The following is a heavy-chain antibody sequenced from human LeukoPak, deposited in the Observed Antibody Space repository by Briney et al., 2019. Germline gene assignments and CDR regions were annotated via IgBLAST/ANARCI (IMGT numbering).Heavy chain of an antibody. Sequence: LPGSLSLTSAVPGGSTSTNNRWTWFRQPPGKRLKWIGEIYPSASTTYDPSLKGRVTISVAKSKHQLSLKLASVTAADTAIYSCAKGAGGFSYYNWFDPWGQGTLVTVSS. CDR2: IYPSAST. D-gene: IGHD5-18*01. CDR3: AKGAGGFSYYNWFDP. J-gene: IGHJ5*02. V-gene: IGHV4-4*01. CDR1: GGSTSTNNR.